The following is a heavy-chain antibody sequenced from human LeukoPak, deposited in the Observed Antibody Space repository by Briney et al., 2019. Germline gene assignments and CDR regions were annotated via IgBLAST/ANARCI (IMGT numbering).Heavy chain of an antibody. Sequence: PSETLSLTCTVSGYSISNGYYWVWIRQPPVKGLEWIGSLYHSDSVYYNTALKSRVSMSVDTSKNQFSLKLSFATAADTAVYYCARHHDSYYYYYIDVWGSGTTVTVSS. CDR2: LYHSDSV. D-gene: IGHD1-14*01. V-gene: IGHV4-38-2*02. J-gene: IGHJ6*03. CDR3: ARHHDSYYYYYIDV. CDR1: GYSISNGYY.